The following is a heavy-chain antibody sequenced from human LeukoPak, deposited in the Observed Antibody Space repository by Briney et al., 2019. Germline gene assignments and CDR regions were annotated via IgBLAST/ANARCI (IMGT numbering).Heavy chain of an antibody. Sequence: ASVKVSCKASGYTFTSYGISWVRQAPGQGLEWMGWISAYNGNTNYAQKLQGRVTMTTDTSTSTAYMELRSLRSDDTAVYYCARVAGIQLWSATPGKYYFDYWGQGTLVTVFS. CDR3: ARVAGIQLWSATPGKYYFDY. V-gene: IGHV1-18*01. J-gene: IGHJ4*02. CDR1: GYTFTSYG. D-gene: IGHD5-18*01. CDR2: ISAYNGNT.